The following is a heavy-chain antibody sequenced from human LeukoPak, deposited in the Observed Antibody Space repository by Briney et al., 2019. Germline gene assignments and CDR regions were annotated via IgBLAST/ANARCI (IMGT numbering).Heavy chain of an antibody. CDR1: GYTFTSYD. D-gene: IGHD6-19*01. Sequence: ASVKVSCKASGYTFTSYDINWVRQATGQGLEWMGWMNPNSGNTGYAQKFQGRVTITRNTSISTAYMELSSLRSEDTAVYYCARGMLGDSSGWYYYYYYHMDVWGKGTTVTVSS. V-gene: IGHV1-8*03. CDR3: ARGMLGDSSGWYYYYYYHMDV. CDR2: MNPNSGNT. J-gene: IGHJ6*03.